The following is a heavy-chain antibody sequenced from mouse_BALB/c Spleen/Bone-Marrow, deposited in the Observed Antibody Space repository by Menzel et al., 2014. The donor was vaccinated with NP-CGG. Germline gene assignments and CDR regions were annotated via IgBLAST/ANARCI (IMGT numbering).Heavy chain of an antibody. CDR2: IDPANGNT. V-gene: IGHV14-3*02. Sequence: VQLQQSGAELVKPGASVKLSCSASGFNIKDTYMHWEKQRPEQGLEWIGRIDPANGNTKYDPKFQDKATITADTSSNTVDLQLSSLTFEDTAVYYCARQEFAIYWYFDVWGAGTTVTVSS. CDR3: ARQEFAIYWYFDV. D-gene: IGHD1-3*01. CDR1: GFNIKDTY. J-gene: IGHJ1*01.